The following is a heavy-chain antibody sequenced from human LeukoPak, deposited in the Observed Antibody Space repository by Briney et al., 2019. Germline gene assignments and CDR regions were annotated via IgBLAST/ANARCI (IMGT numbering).Heavy chain of an antibody. D-gene: IGHD3-22*01. CDR2: ISSSSSYI. Sequence: GGSLRLSCAASGFTFSSYSMTWVRQAPGKGLEWVSSISSSSSYIYYADSVKGRFTISRDNAKNSLYLQMNSLRAEDTAVYYCAREAGDSSGYYFRFDYWGQGTLVTVSS. J-gene: IGHJ4*02. V-gene: IGHV3-21*01. CDR3: AREAGDSSGYYFRFDY. CDR1: GFTFSSYS.